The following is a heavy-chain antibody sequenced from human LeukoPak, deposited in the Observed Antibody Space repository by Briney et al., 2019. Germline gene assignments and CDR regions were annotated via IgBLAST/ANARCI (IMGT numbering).Heavy chain of an antibody. V-gene: IGHV1-3*01. CDR2: INAGNGNT. J-gene: IGHJ4*02. CDR1: GYTFTSYA. D-gene: IGHD6-13*01. CDR3: ARGGSYSSTRRYFDC. Sequence: ASVKVSCKASGYTFTSYAKHWVRQAPGQRLEWMGWINAGNGNTKYSQKFQGRVTITRDTSASTAYMELSSLRSEDTAVYYCARGGSYSSTRRYFDCWGQGTLVTVSS.